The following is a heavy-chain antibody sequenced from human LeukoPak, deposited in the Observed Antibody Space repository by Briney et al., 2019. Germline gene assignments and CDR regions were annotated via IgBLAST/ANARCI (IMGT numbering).Heavy chain of an antibody. Sequence: PGRSLRLSCAASGFTFSSYAMHWVRQAPGKGLEWVAFIRYDGSNKYYADSVKGRFTISRDNSKNTLYLQMNSLRAEDTAVYYCASTQLYDSFPRLVYYYYYMDVWGKGTTVTVSS. CDR1: GFTFSSYA. CDR3: ASTQLYDSFPRLVYYYYYMDV. J-gene: IGHJ6*03. V-gene: IGHV3-30*04. CDR2: IRYDGSNK. D-gene: IGHD5-18*01.